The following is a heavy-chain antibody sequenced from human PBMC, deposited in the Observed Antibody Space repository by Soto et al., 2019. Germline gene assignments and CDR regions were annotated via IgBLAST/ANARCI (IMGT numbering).Heavy chain of an antibody. V-gene: IGHV3-48*02. J-gene: IGHJ4*02. CDR3: AAYLLYSSDFDF. CDR1: GFTFSSYS. D-gene: IGHD6-25*01. CDR2: ISGGSSTI. Sequence: EVQLVESGGGLVQPGGSLRLSCAASGFTFSSYSMNWVRKAPGKGLEWVSYISGGSSTIYYANSVKGRFTISRDNAKNSLYLQMNSLRDEDTAVYYSAAYLLYSSDFDFWGQGTLVTVSS.